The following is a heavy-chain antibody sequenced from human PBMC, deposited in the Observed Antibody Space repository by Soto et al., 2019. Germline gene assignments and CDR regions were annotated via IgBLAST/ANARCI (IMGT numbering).Heavy chain of an antibody. V-gene: IGHV4-30-4*01. D-gene: IGHD6-6*01. Sequence: PSETLSLTCTVSGGSISSGDYYWSWIRQPPGKGLEWIGYIYHSGSTNYNPSLKSRVTISVDTSKNQFSLKLSSVTAADTAVYYCARGRQLVDYYYYYMDVWGKGTTVTVSS. J-gene: IGHJ6*03. CDR1: GGSISSGDYY. CDR2: IYHSGST. CDR3: ARGRQLVDYYYYYMDV.